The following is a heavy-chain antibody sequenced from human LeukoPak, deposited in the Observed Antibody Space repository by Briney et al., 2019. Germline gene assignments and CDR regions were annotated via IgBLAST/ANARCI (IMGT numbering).Heavy chain of an antibody. CDR2: ISSSGGTI. V-gene: IGHV3-11*01. D-gene: IGHD3-16*02. Sequence: LSLTCAVYGGSFSGYYWSWIHQPPGKGLEWVSYISSSGGTIYYADSVKGRFTISRDNPKNSLYLQMNSLRAEDTAVYYCVWGGYRSFDYWGQGTLVTVSS. J-gene: IGHJ4*02. CDR1: GGSFSGYY. CDR3: VWGGYRSFDY.